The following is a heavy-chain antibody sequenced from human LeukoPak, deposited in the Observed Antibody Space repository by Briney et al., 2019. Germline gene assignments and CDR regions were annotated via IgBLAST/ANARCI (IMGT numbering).Heavy chain of an antibody. Sequence: GGSLRLSCAASGFTFSDHYMDWVRQAPGKGLEWVGRTRNKANSYTTEYAASVKGRFSISRDDSKNSLYLQMNSLKTEDTAVYYCARNEYGDYGLDYWGQGTVVTVSS. D-gene: IGHD4-17*01. CDR1: GFTFSDHY. V-gene: IGHV3-72*01. CDR2: TRNKANSYTT. CDR3: ARNEYGDYGLDY. J-gene: IGHJ4*02.